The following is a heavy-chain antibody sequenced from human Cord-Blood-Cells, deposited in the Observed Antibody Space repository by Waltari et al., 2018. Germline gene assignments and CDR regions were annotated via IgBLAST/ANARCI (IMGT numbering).Heavy chain of an antibody. CDR1: GGSISSYY. V-gene: IGHV4-4*07. Sequence: QVQLQESGPGLVKPSETLSLTCTVSGGSISSYYWSWIRQPAGKGLEWIGRIYTSGSTNYDPPPKSRVTISVDTSKTQFSLRLSSVTAADTAVYYCARASSRLLGTDAFDIWGQGTMVTVSS. CDR2: IYTSGST. CDR3: ARASSRLLGTDAFDI. J-gene: IGHJ3*02. D-gene: IGHD1-26*01.